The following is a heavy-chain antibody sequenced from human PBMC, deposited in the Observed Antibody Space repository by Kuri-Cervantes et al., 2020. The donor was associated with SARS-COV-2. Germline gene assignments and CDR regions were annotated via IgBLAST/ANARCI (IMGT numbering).Heavy chain of an antibody. CDR3: ARDSETGTRWGDLNGMDV. J-gene: IGHJ6*02. V-gene: IGHV1-18*01. CDR1: GYPFTNFC. CDR2: ISTYSGDT. Sequence: ASVKVSCKASGYPFTNFCISWVRQAPGRGLEWMGWISTYSGDTIYPQKIQGRVTMTTDTSTSTTYMDLMGLRSDDTAVYYCARDSETGTRWGDLNGMDVWGQGTTVTVSS. D-gene: IGHD1-7*01.